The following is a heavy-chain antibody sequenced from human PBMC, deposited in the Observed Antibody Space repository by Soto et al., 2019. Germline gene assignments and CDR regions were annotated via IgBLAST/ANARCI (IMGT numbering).Heavy chain of an antibody. J-gene: IGHJ5*02. V-gene: IGHV3-33*01. Sequence: QVQLVESGGGVVQPGRSLRLSCAASGFTFSSYGMHWVRQAPGKGLEWVAVIWYDGSNKYYADSVKGRFTISRDNSKNTLYLQMNSLRAEDTAVYYCARGPRFLEWFTQDNWFDPWGQGTLVSDSS. CDR1: GFTFSSYG. D-gene: IGHD3-3*01. CDR3: ARGPRFLEWFTQDNWFDP. CDR2: IWYDGSNK.